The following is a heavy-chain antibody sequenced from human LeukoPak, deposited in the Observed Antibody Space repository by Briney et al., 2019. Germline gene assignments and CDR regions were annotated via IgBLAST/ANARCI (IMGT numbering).Heavy chain of an antibody. CDR1: GGTFSSYA. D-gene: IGHD4-11*01. CDR2: IIPIFGTA. Sequence: GASVKVSCKASGGTFSSYAISWVRQAPGQGLEWMGGIIPIFGTANYAQKFQGRVTITADESTSTAYMELSSLRSEDTAVYYCASLKNDYRPFDYWGQGTLVTVSS. J-gene: IGHJ4*02. V-gene: IGHV1-69*13. CDR3: ASLKNDYRPFDY.